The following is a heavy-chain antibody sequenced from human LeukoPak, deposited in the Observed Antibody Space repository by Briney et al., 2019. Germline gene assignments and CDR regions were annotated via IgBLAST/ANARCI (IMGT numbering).Heavy chain of an antibody. Sequence: ASVKVSCKAYGYTVTNYTIHWVRQAPGQGLEWMGWINAGDDNTKYSQKFQGRVTITRDTSASTAYIELSSLRSEDTAVYYCARDQAGGSSGRIYGMDVWGQGTTVTVSS. D-gene: IGHD3-22*01. CDR3: ARDQAGGSSGRIYGMDV. V-gene: IGHV1-3*01. CDR2: INAGDDNT. J-gene: IGHJ6*02. CDR1: GYTVTNYT.